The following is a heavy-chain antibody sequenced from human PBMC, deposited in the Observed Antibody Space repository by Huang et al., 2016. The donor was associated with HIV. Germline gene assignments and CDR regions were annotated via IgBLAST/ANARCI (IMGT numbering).Heavy chain of an antibody. CDR2: INDSGAT. CDR1: GASFTGNY. J-gene: IGHJ6*02. Sequence: QVHLQQWGAGLLKPSETLTLTCAVSGASFTGNYWTWIHQTPGKGLRWIGEINDSGATIYNPSLESRVTISIDRSKKEFSLRLSSMTAADTAVYYCARQWVLLDYLMGMDVWGQGTTVIVSS. CDR3: ARQWVLLDYLMGMDV. V-gene: IGHV4-34*01. D-gene: IGHD3-3*01.